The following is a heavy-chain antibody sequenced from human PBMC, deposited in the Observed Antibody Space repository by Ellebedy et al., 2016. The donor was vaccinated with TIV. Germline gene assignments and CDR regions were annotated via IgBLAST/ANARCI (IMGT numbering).Heavy chain of an antibody. Sequence: GESLKISXAASGFTFSSYAMTWVRQPPGKGLEWVSSISGGAGRTHYTDSVRGRFTISRDDSKSTLYLQMNSLRADDTAVYFCAKDSSDSNYVEALEIWGQGTMVAVSS. CDR3: AKDSSDSNYVEALEI. J-gene: IGHJ3*02. CDR1: GFTFSSYA. D-gene: IGHD4-11*01. CDR2: ISGGAGRT. V-gene: IGHV3-23*01.